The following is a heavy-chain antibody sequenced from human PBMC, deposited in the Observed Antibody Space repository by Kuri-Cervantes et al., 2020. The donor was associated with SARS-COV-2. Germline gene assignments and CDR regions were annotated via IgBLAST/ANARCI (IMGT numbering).Heavy chain of an antibody. V-gene: IGHV3-23*01. Sequence: GGSLRLSCAASGLSFSNYAMSWVRQAPGKGLEWVSSISGSGDDTHYADSVKGRFTISRDNSKNTLYLQMNSLRAEDTAVYYCAKGGSILATPHRSPRSWRQGTLVTVSS. CDR1: GLSFSNYA. J-gene: IGHJ5*02. CDR2: ISGSGDDT. CDR3: AKGGSILATPHRSPRS. D-gene: IGHD5-12*01.